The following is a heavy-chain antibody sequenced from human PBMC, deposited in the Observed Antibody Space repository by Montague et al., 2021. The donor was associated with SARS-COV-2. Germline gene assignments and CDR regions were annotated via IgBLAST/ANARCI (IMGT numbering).Heavy chain of an antibody. J-gene: IGHJ6*01. V-gene: IGHV4-39*06. D-gene: IGHD6-13*01. CDR1: GGSISSSNYY. CDR3: ARLGRQQLVRLSGMDV. CDR2: IYNSGST. Sequence: SETLSLTCTVSGGSISSSNYYWGWIRQPPGKGLEWIGSIYNSGSTYYNPSLKSRVTISVDTTKNQFTLELSTVTAADTAVYYCARLGRQQLVRLSGMDVWGQGTTGTVSS.